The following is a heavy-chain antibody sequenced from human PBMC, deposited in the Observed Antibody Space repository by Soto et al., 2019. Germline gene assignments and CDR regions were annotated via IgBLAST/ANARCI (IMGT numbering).Heavy chain of an antibody. J-gene: IGHJ6*02. Sequence: GGSLRLSCAASGFTFSSYSMNWVRQAPGKGLEWVSYISSSSSTIYYADSVKGRLTISRDNSKNTLYLQMNSLRAEDTAVYYCAKDITVAGSRWGYYYYYGLDVWGQGTTVTVSS. CDR3: AKDITVAGSRWGYYYYYGLDV. D-gene: IGHD6-19*01. V-gene: IGHV3-48*01. CDR2: ISSSSSTI. CDR1: GFTFSSYS.